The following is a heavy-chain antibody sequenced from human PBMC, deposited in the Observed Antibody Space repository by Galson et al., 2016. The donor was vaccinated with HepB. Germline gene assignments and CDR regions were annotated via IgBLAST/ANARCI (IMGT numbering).Heavy chain of an antibody. CDR2: ISGTTGYT. D-gene: IGHD2-15*01. CDR3: SRADGFGSGGSCQFDY. CDR1: GFTFMNYY. Sequence: SLRLSCAGSGFTFMNYYMTWVRQTPGKGLEWVSSISGTTGYTRYADSVKGRFTISRDNGKNSVYLQMNSLRVEDTAIYYCSRADGFGSGGSCQFDYWGQGTLVIVSS. V-gene: IGHV3-21*01. J-gene: IGHJ4*02.